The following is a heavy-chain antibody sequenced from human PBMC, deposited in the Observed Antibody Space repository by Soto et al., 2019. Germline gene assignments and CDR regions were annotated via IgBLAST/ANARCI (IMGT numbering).Heavy chain of an antibody. Sequence: GVLRLSCAASGFTFSSYAMSWVRQAPGKGLEWVSAISGSGGSTYYADSVKGRFTISRDNSKNTLYLQMNSLRAEDTAVYYCAKDWAIVVVTAIFDYWGQGTLVTVSS. CDR2: ISGSGGST. CDR1: GFTFSSYA. V-gene: IGHV3-23*01. CDR3: AKDWAIVVVTAIFDY. D-gene: IGHD2-21*02. J-gene: IGHJ4*02.